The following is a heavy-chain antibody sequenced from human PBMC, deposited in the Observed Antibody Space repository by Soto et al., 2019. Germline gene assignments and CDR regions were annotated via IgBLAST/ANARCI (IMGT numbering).Heavy chain of an antibody. D-gene: IGHD3-16*01. V-gene: IGHV4-4*02. CDR2: IYHSGST. CDR1: GGSISSSHR. Sequence: QVQLQESGPGLVKPSGTLSLSCAVSGGSISSSHRWTWVRQPPGKGLEWIGEIYHSGSTNYNPSRKRRVTISVDTSRNPFSLNLSSVTAADTAVYYCGSSGGGEDYWGQGILVTVSS. CDR3: GSSGGGEDY. J-gene: IGHJ4*02.